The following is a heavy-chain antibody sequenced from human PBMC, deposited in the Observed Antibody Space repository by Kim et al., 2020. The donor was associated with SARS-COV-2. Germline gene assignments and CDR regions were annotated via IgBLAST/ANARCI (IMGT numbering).Heavy chain of an antibody. CDR2: ISSSSSTI. J-gene: IGHJ6*02. V-gene: IGHV3-48*02. CDR1: GFTFSSYS. CDR3: ARAPLGATVTTDYYYYGMDV. D-gene: IGHD4-17*01. Sequence: GGSLRLSCAASGFTFSSYSMNWVRQAPGKGLEWVSYISSSSSTIYYADSVKGRFTISRDNAKNSLYLQMNSLRDEDTAVYYCARAPLGATVTTDYYYYGMDVWGQGTTVTVSS.